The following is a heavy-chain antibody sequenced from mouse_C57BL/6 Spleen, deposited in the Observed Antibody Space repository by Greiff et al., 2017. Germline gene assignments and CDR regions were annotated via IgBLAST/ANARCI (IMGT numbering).Heavy chain of an antibody. V-gene: IGHV1-5*01. CDR3: TAGTGPYYAMYY. J-gene: IGHJ4*01. CDR1: GYTFTSYW. Sequence: VQLQQSGPVLARPGASVKMSCKTSGYTFTSYWMNWVKQRPGQGLEWIGAIYPGNSDTSYNQKFKGKAKLTAVTSASTAYMELSSLTNEDSAVYYCTAGTGPYYAMYYWGQGASVTVSS. CDR2: IYPGNSDT. D-gene: IGHD4-1*01.